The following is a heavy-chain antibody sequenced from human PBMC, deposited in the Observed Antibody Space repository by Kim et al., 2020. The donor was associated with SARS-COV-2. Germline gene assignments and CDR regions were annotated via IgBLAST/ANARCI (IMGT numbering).Heavy chain of an antibody. J-gene: IGHJ4*02. D-gene: IGHD3-22*01. CDR3: AREYYDSSGYYKYYFDY. Sequence: SVKVSCKASGGTFSSYAISWVRQAPGQGLEWMGGIIPIFGTANYAQKFQGRVTITADESTSTAYMELSSLRSEDTAVYYCAREYYDSSGYYKYYFDYWGQGTLVTVSS. CDR1: GGTFSSYA. CDR2: IIPIFGTA. V-gene: IGHV1-69*13.